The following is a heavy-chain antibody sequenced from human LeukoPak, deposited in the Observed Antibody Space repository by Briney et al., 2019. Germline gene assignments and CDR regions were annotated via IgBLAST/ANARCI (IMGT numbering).Heavy chain of an antibody. CDR3: PRYGFYCSSTSCYIFDN. CDR2: INWNGGTI. CDR1: GFTFDDYC. D-gene: IGHD2-2*02. J-gene: IGHJ4*02. Sequence: PGGSLRLSCAASGFTFDDYCMSWVRQAPGKGLEWVSGINWNGGTIGYADSVKGRFTISRDNAKNSLYLQMNSLRAEDTALYYCPRYGFYCSSTSCYIFDNWGQGTLVTVS. V-gene: IGHV3-20*04.